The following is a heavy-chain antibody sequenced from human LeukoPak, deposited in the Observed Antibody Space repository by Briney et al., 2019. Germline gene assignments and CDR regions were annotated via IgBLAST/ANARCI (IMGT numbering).Heavy chain of an antibody. J-gene: IGHJ5*02. CDR1: RLIVSSNY. CDR2: IYSGGNT. CDR3: SRDRGWFDP. Sequence: GGSLRLSCAASRLIVSSNYMAWVRQAPGKGLEWVSVIYSGGNTYYADSVKGRFTISTENSKNTLYLQINSLRAEGTGVYYCSRDRGWFDPWVGATLVSV. V-gene: IGHV3-66*01.